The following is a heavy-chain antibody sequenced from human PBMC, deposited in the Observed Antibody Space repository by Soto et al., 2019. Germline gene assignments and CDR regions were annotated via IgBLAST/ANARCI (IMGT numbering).Heavy chain of an antibody. CDR3: ARDTAMAYFDY. CDR1: GGSISSGANY. V-gene: IGHV4-31*03. J-gene: IGHJ4*02. Sequence: PSETLSLTCTVSGGSISSGANYWSWVRQGPGKGLEWIGNIYYSGIAYYNPSLKSRVTISVDKSKNQSSLKLSSVTAADTAVYYGARDTAMAYFDYWGQGALVTVSS. D-gene: IGHD5-18*01. CDR2: IYYSGIA.